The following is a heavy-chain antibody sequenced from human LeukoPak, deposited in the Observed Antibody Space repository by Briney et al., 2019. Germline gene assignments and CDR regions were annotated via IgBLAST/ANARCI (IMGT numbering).Heavy chain of an antibody. D-gene: IGHD2/OR15-2a*01. Sequence: PGRSLRITCAASGFTFSSYAMHWVRQAPGKGLEWVAIISSDGSQKFYADSVKGRFTISRDNSKNTLYLQMDSLRAEDTAVYYCAKEICPKVHGDYWGGGTVVSVSS. CDR1: GFTFSSYA. CDR2: ISSDGSQK. CDR3: AKEICPKVHGDY. V-gene: IGHV3-30*18. J-gene: IGHJ4*02.